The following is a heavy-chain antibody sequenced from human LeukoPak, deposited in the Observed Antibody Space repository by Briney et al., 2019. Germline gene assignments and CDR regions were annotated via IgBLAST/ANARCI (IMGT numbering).Heavy chain of an antibody. CDR2: INHSGST. CDR1: GGSFSGYY. D-gene: IGHD6-13*01. CDR3: ARGSRVKRAKDY. J-gene: IGHJ4*02. Sequence: PSETLSLTCAVYGGSFSGYYWSWIRQPPGKGLEWIGEINHSGSTNYNPSLKSRVTISVDTSKNQFSLKLSSVTAADTAVYYCARGSRVKRAKDYWGQGTLVTVSS. V-gene: IGHV4-34*01.